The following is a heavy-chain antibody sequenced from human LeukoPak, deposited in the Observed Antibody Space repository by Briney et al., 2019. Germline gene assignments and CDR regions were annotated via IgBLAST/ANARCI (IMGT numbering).Heavy chain of an antibody. Sequence: PGGSLRLSCAASGFTFSSYGMHWVRQAPGKGLEWVAFIRYDGSNKYYADSVKGRFTISRDNSKNTLYLQMNSLRAEDTAVYYCAKDSSRDDYGDYGEDDGSSNFDYWGQGTLVTVSS. J-gene: IGHJ4*02. CDR2: IRYDGSNK. V-gene: IGHV3-30*02. CDR1: GFTFSSYG. D-gene: IGHD4-17*01. CDR3: AKDSSRDDYGDYGEDDGSSNFDY.